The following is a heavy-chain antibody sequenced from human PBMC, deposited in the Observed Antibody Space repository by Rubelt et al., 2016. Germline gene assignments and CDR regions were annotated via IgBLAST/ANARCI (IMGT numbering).Heavy chain of an antibody. CDR1: GLTFSSSA. V-gene: IGHV3-30*04. Sequence: GLTFSSSAMHWVRQAPDKGLEWLAVISYDGSNKYYADSVKGRFTVSRDNSRNTLWLQMSSLRDDDTAVYYCGRDDYWGQGTLVTVSS. CDR3: GRDDY. J-gene: IGHJ4*02. CDR2: ISYDGSNK.